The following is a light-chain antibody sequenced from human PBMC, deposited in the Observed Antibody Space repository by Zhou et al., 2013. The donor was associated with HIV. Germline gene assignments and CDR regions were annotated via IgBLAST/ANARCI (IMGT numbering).Light chain of an antibody. V-gene: IGKV3-20*01. CDR1: QSVNSRY. Sequence: EIVLTQSPVTLSLSPGERATLSCRASQSVNSRYLAWYQQKPGQAPRLLIYGASSRATGIPDRFSGSGSGTDFTLTISRLEPEDFAVYYCQQYGSSPLTFGPGTKVDIK. CDR3: QQYGSSPLT. J-gene: IGKJ3*01. CDR2: GAS.